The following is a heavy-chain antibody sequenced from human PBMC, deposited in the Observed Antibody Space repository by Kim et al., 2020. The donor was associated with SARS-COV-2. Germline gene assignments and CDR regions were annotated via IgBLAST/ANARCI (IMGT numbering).Heavy chain of an antibody. Sequence: SETLSLTCTVSGGSISSYYWSWIRQPPGKGLEWIGYIYYSGSTNYNPSLKSRVTISVDTSKNQFSLKLSSVTAADTAVYYCARLWAYTAMVTEDDACDIWGQGTMVTVSS. CDR3: ARLWAYTAMVTEDDACDI. D-gene: IGHD5-18*01. CDR2: IYYSGST. CDR1: GGSISSYY. V-gene: IGHV4-59*13. J-gene: IGHJ3*02.